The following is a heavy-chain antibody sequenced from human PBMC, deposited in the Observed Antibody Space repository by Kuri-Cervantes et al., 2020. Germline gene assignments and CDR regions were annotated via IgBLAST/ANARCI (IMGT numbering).Heavy chain of an antibody. CDR3: ARGGRGYSGLDLPLS. CDR2: IYYSGST. J-gene: IGHJ4*02. D-gene: IGHD5-12*01. CDR1: GGSISSYY. V-gene: IGHV4-59*01. Sequence: GSLRLSCTVSGGSISSYYWSWIRQPPGKGLGWIGYIYYSGSTNYNPSLKSRVTISVDTSKNQFSLKLSSVTAADTAVYYCARGGRGYSGLDLPLSWGQGTLVTVSS.